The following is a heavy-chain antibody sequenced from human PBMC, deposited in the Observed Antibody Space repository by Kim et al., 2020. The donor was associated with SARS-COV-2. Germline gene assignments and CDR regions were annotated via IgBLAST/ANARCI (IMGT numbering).Heavy chain of an antibody. Sequence: GGSLRLSCAASGFTFSSYGMHWVRQAPGKGLEWVAVIWYDGSNKYYADSVKGRFTISRDNSKNTLYLQMNSLRAEDTAVYYCARSTYCSSTSCHFDYWGQGTLVTVSS. D-gene: IGHD2-2*01. V-gene: IGHV3-33*01. CDR2: IWYDGSNK. CDR3: ARSTYCSSTSCHFDY. J-gene: IGHJ4*02. CDR1: GFTFSSYG.